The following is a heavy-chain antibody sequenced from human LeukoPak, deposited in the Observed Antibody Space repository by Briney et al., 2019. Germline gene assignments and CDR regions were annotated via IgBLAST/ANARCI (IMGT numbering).Heavy chain of an antibody. J-gene: IGHJ4*02. Sequence: TGGSLRLSCAASGFTFSDAWMSWVRQAPGKGLEWVGRIKSKTDGGTTDYAATVKGRFTISRDDSKNTLYLQMNSLKIEDTAVYYCTSHCSGGSCYSANDWGQGTLVTVSS. CDR1: GFTFSDAW. CDR2: IKSKTDGGTT. V-gene: IGHV3-15*01. D-gene: IGHD2-15*01. CDR3: TSHCSGGSCYSAND.